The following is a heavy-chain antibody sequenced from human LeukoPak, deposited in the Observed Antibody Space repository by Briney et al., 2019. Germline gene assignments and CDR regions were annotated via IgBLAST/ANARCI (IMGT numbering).Heavy chain of an antibody. Sequence: GGSLRLSCAASGFTFSSYAMHWVRQAPGKGLEWVAVISYDGSNKYYADSVKGRFTISRDNSKNTLYLQMNSLRAEDTAVYYCARGHYGLDYWGQGALVTVSS. D-gene: IGHD4-17*01. CDR1: GFTFSSYA. V-gene: IGHV3-30*04. J-gene: IGHJ4*02. CDR2: ISYDGSNK. CDR3: ARGHYGLDY.